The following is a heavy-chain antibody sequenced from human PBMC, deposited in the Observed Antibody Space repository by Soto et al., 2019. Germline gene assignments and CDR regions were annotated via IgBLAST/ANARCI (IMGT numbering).Heavy chain of an antibody. J-gene: IGHJ4*02. Sequence: VQLLDSGGGLVQPGGSLRLSCAASGFTFSNYAMSWVRQAPGKGLEWVSGVGGSGDSTYYADSVKGRFTISIDNSKDTLYLQMNSLRAEDTAVYYCAKSPLGYCSGGSCYPPHYFDYWGQGTLVTVSS. CDR1: GFTFSNYA. D-gene: IGHD2-15*01. V-gene: IGHV3-23*01. CDR3: AKSPLGYCSGGSCYPPHYFDY. CDR2: VGGSGDST.